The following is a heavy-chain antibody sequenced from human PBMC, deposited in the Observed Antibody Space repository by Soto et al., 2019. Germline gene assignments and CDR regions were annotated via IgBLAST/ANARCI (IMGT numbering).Heavy chain of an antibody. CDR3: ARAYGGNSGVFDY. V-gene: IGHV4-34*01. J-gene: IGHJ4*02. CDR2: INHSGST. Sequence: QMQLQQWGAGLLKPSETLSLTCAVYGRSFSGYYWSWIRQPPGKGLEWIGEINHSGSTNYNPSLKSRVTISVDTSQNQFSLNLSSVTAAATAVYYCARAYGGNSGVFDYWGQGTLVTVSS. CDR1: GRSFSGYY. D-gene: IGHD4-17*01.